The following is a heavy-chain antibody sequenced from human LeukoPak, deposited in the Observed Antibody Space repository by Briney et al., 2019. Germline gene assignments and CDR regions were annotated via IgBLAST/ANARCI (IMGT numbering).Heavy chain of an antibody. J-gene: IGHJ4*02. CDR3: TTDRRLEGLRYFDWLLFPLDY. Sequence: GGSLRLSCAASGFTFSNAWMSWVRQAPGKGLEWVGRIKSKTDGGTTDYAAPVKGRFTISRDDSKNTLYLQMNSLKTEDTAVYYCTTDRRLEGLRYFDWLLFPLDYWGQGTLVTVSS. CDR2: IKSKTDGGTT. CDR1: GFTFSNAW. V-gene: IGHV3-15*01. D-gene: IGHD3-9*01.